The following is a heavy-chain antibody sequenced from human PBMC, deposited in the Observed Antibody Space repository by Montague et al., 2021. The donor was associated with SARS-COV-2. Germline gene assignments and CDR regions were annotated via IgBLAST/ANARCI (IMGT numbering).Heavy chain of an antibody. CDR1: RGSFHIFS. J-gene: IGHJ4*02. D-gene: IGHD1-26*01. CDR2: IDHSGNT. Sequence: SETLSLTCAVYRGSFHIFSWGWVRQSPGKGLEWIGEIDHSGNTKYKPSLKSRVSMSVDKSWNQFSPRLTSVTAADTAIYYRARKGSGRSDLAYWGQGTLVTVSS. CDR3: ARKGSGRSDLAY. V-gene: IGHV4-34*01.